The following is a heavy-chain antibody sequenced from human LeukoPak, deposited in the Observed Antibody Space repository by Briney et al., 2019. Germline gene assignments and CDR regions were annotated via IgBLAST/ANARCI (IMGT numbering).Heavy chain of an antibody. Sequence: GGSLRLSCAASGFTFSSYAMSWVRQAPGKGLEWVSAISGSGGSTYYADSVKGRFTISSDNSKNTLYLQMNSLRAEDTAVYYCAKDQAVVVTGGKENWFDPWGQGTLVTVSS. V-gene: IGHV3-23*01. CDR1: GFTFSSYA. CDR3: AKDQAVVVTGGKENWFDP. D-gene: IGHD2-2*01. J-gene: IGHJ5*02. CDR2: ISGSGGST.